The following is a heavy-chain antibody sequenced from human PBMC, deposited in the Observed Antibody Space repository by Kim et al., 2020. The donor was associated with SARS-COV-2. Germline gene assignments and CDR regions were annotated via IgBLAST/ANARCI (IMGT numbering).Heavy chain of an antibody. Sequence: GGSLRLSCAASGFTVSSNYMSWVRQAPGKGLEWVSVIYSGGSTYYADSVKDRFTISRHNTKNTLYLQMNSLRAEDTAVYYCARGYSSGWSYYFDYWGQGTLVTVSS. CDR1: GFTVSSNY. CDR3: ARGYSSGWSYYFDY. J-gene: IGHJ4*02. D-gene: IGHD6-19*01. V-gene: IGHV3-53*04. CDR2: IYSGGST.